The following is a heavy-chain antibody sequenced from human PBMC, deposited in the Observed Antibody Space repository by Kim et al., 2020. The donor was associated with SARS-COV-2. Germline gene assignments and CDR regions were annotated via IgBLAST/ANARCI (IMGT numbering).Heavy chain of an antibody. CDR2: ISYDGSNK. CDR1: GFTFSSYG. J-gene: IGHJ1*01. D-gene: IGHD3-16*02. V-gene: IGHV3-30*18. CDR3: AKDRYYDYVWGSYRPVDFQH. Sequence: GGSLRLSCAASGFTFSSYGMHWVRQAPGKGLEWVAVISYDGSNKYYADSVKGRFTISRDNSKNTLYLQMNSLRAEDTAVYYCAKDRYYDYVWGSYRPVDFQHWGQGTLVTVSS.